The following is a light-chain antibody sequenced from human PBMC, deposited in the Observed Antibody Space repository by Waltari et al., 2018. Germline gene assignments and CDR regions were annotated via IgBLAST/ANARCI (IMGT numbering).Light chain of an antibody. V-gene: IGLV2-14*03. CDR1: SHDVGGYDF. CDR2: DVS. J-gene: IGLJ2*01. Sequence: QSALTQPASVSGSPGQSIPISCTGSSHDVGGYDFVPWYQQHPGKAPKLIIYDVSDRPSGVSNRFSGSKSGNTASLTISGLQAEDEAGYYCSSYRDSSTRIFGGGTKLTVL. CDR3: SSYRDSSTRI.